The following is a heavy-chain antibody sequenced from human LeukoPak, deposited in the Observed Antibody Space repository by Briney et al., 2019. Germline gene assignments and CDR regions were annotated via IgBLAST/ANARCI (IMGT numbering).Heavy chain of an antibody. Sequence: PSETLSLTCAVSGYSISSGYYWGWIRQPPGKGLEWIGSIYHSGSTYYNPSLKSRVTISVDTSKNQFSLKLSLVTAADTAVYYFARNGDIVMMVYGAWFYWGQGTLVTVSS. CDR1: GYSISSGYY. J-gene: IGHJ4*02. CDR2: IYHSGST. D-gene: IGHD2-8*01. CDR3: ARNGDIVMMVYGAWFY. V-gene: IGHV4-38-2*01.